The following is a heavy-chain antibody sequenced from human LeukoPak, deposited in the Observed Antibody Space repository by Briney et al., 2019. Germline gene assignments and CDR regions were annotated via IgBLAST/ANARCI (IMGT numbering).Heavy chain of an antibody. Sequence: GESLKISCRGLGFSFSNYWIGWVRQMPGKGLEFVGVIYPGDSDTRYSPSFQGQVTISADKSTNTAYLHWSSLKASDSAMYYCARRVGLASDYRYYFDSWGQGTLVTVSS. CDR1: GFSFSNYW. CDR2: IYPGDSDT. CDR3: ARRVGLASDYRYYFDS. J-gene: IGHJ4*02. V-gene: IGHV5-51*01. D-gene: IGHD3-16*02.